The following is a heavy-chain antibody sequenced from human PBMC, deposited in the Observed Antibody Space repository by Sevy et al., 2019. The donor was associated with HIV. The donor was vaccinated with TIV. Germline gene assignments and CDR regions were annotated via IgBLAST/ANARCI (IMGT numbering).Heavy chain of an antibody. CDR3: AKGLGYCSSTSCYAEGYYYYGMDV. Sequence: GGSLRLSCAASGFTFSSYAMSWVRQAPGKGLEWVSAISGSGGSTYYADSVKGRFTISRDNSKNTLYLQMNSLRAEETAVYYCAKGLGYCSSTSCYAEGYYYYGMDVWGQGTTVTVSS. J-gene: IGHJ6*02. V-gene: IGHV3-23*01. CDR2: ISGSGGST. D-gene: IGHD2-2*01. CDR1: GFTFSSYA.